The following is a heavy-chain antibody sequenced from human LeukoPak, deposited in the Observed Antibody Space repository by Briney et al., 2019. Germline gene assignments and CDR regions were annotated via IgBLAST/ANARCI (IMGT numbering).Heavy chain of an antibody. CDR3: ARKGIAVRMYYYGMDV. J-gene: IGHJ6*02. CDR2: MNPNSGNT. D-gene: IGHD6-19*01. V-gene: IGHV1-8*01. Sequence: ASVKVSCKASGYTFTSYDINWVRQATGQGLEWMGWMNPNSGNTGYAQKFQGRVTMTRNTSISTAYMELSSLRSEDTAVYYCARKGIAVRMYYYGMDVWGQGTTVTVSS. CDR1: GYTFTSYD.